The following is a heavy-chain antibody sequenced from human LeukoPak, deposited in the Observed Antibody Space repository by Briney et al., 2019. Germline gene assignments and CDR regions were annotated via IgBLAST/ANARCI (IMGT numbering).Heavy chain of an antibody. J-gene: IGHJ3*01. CDR2: IYYSGST. CDR1: GCSISSYY. D-gene: IGHD6-19*01. Sequence: SETLSLTCTVSGCSISSYYWSWIRQPPGKGLEGIGDIYYSGSTNDNPSLKSRGTISVGTSKNQFSLMLGSVTAAHTAVDYGARRSGIAVAEAAFDLWRQGTMVTVSS. V-gene: IGHV4-59*01. CDR3: ARRSGIAVAEAAFDL.